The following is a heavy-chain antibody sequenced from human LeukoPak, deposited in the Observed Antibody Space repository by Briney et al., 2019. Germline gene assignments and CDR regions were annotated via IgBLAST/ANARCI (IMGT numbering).Heavy chain of an antibody. CDR3: GGSGSYYPLFDY. J-gene: IGHJ4*02. CDR1: GFTVSSNY. Sequence: PGGSLKLSCAASGFTVSSNYMSWVRQAPGKGLEWVSVIYSGGSTYHADSVKGRFTTSRDNSKNTLYLQMNSLRVEDTAVYYCGGSGSYYPLFDYWGQGTLVTVSS. CDR2: IYSGGST. D-gene: IGHD1-26*01. V-gene: IGHV3-66*02.